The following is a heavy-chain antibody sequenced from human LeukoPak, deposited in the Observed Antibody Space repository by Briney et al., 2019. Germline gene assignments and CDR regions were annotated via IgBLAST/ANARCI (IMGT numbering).Heavy chain of an antibody. V-gene: IGHV4-39*07. D-gene: IGHD3-10*01. CDR2: IYYSGST. J-gene: IGHJ5*02. CDR1: GGSISSSSYY. Sequence: SETLSLTCTVSGGSISSSSYYWGWIRQPPGKGLEWIGSIYYSGSTYYNPSLKSRVTISVDTSKNQFSLKLSSVTAADTAVYYCARGCSVPENYYYGSGHWFDPWGQGTLVTVSS. CDR3: ARGCSVPENYYYGSGHWFDP.